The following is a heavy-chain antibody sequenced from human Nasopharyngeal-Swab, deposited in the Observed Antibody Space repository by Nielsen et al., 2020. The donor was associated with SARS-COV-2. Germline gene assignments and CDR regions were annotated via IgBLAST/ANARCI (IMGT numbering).Heavy chain of an antibody. CDR2: VYDHGNT. V-gene: IGHV4-39*01. CDR1: GDSIAYRTFY. CDR3: VRSSSWYYFDY. Sequence: SDPLSLPFTASGDSIAYRTFYWASMLQPPGKGLEWIWDVYDHGNTYQNPSLQSRLTISVDKSKNQFSLQLSSVTAADTAVYYCVRSSSWYYFDYWAQGTKVTVSS. D-gene: IGHD6-13*01. J-gene: IGHJ4*02.